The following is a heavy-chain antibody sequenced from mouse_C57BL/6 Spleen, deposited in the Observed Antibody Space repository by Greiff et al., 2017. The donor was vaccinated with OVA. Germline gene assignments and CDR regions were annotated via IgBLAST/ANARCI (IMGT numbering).Heavy chain of an antibody. V-gene: IGHV1-55*01. CDR3: ARRRDNWEWYRGV. D-gene: IGHD4-1*01. CDR1: GYTFTSYW. J-gene: IGHJ1*03. CDR2: IYPGSGST. Sequence: QVQLQQPGAELVKPGASVKMSCKASGYTFTSYWITWVKQRPGQGLEWIGDIYPGSGSTNYNEKFKSKATLTVDTSSSTAYMQLSSLPSEDSAVFQCARRRDNWEWYRGVWGTGNADTVSS.